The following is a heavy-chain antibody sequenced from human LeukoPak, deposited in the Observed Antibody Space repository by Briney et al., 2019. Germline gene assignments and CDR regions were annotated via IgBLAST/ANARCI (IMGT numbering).Heavy chain of an antibody. V-gene: IGHV4-61*05. CDR2: LYYSGST. CDR1: GDSISSTSYF. Sequence: SETLSLTCTVSGDSISSTSYFWGWIRQPPGKGLEWIGYLYYSGSTSYNPSLKSRVTISINTSKNQFSLRLSSVTAADTAVYYCARGSGYGDYWGQGTLVTVSS. CDR3: ARGSGYGDY. D-gene: IGHD5-12*01. J-gene: IGHJ4*02.